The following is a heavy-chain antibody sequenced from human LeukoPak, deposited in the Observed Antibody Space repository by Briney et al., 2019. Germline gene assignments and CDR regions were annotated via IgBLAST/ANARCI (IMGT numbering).Heavy chain of an antibody. Sequence: GGSLTLSCAASGVNVNSYFMGWVRQAPGKGLEWVSLLSREGLTYYADSVKGGFTISRANSKNTLYLQMNSLRAEDTAVYYCAKDPRGATDFDYWGQGTLVTVSS. D-gene: IGHD2-15*01. CDR1: GVNVNSYF. J-gene: IGHJ4*02. V-gene: IGHV3-53*01. CDR3: AKDPRGATDFDY. CDR2: LSREGLT.